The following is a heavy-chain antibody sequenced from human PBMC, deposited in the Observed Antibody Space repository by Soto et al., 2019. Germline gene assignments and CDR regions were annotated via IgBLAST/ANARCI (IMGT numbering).Heavy chain of an antibody. CDR2: IKSKTDGGTT. V-gene: IGHV3-15*01. J-gene: IGHJ4*02. D-gene: IGHD3-3*01. Sequence: GVSIRVSCTAAECTFRNAGRSWVRKKPGKGLEWVGRIKSKTDGGTTDYAAPVKGRFTISRDDSKNTLYLQMNSLKTEDTAVYYCTTSKDFWSGYYEVVFDYWGQGTLVTVSS. CDR3: TTSKDFWSGYYEVVFDY. CDR1: ECTFRNAG.